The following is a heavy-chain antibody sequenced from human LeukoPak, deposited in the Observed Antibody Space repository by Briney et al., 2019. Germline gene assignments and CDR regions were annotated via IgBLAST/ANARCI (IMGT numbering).Heavy chain of an antibody. V-gene: IGHV3-7*01. CDR2: IKQDGSEK. D-gene: IGHD1-26*01. Sequence: PGGSLRLSCAVSGFTSSSYWMSCVSQAPGKGLEWVANIKQDGSEKYYVDSVKGRFTISRDNAKNSLYLQMNSLRAEDTAVYYCVRDRGTYRPIDYWGQGTLVTVSS. CDR1: GFTSSSYW. CDR3: VRDRGTYRPIDY. J-gene: IGHJ4*02.